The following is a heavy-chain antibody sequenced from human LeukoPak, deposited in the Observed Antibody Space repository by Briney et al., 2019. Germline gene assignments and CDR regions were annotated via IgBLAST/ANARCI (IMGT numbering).Heavy chain of an antibody. D-gene: IGHD2-21*01. CDR3: TTHSDFDY. CDR2: IKGKTDGGTT. Sequence: GGSLRLSCAASGFTFSNAWMSWVRQAPGKGLEWVGRIKGKTDGGTTDYAAPVKGRFTISRDDSKNTLYLQMNSLKTEDTAVYYCTTHSDFDYWGQGTLVTVSS. J-gene: IGHJ4*02. V-gene: IGHV3-15*01. CDR1: GFTFSNAW.